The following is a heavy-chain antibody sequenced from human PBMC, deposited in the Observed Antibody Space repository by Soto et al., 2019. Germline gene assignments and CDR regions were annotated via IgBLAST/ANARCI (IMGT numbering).Heavy chain of an antibody. CDR1: GGSISSYY. CDR2: IYYSGRT. V-gene: IGHV4-59*01. J-gene: IGHJ4*02. Sequence: SETLSLTCTVSGGSISSYYWSWIRQPPGKGLEWMGHIYYSGRTTYNPSLKSRVTISVDTSKNHFSLKLSSVTAADTAVYYCARETDSSGWYLDYWGQGTLVTVSS. CDR3: ARETDSSGWYLDY. D-gene: IGHD6-19*01.